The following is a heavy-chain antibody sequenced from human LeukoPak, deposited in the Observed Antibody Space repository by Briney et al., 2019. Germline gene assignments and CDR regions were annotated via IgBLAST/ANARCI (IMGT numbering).Heavy chain of an antibody. J-gene: IGHJ5*02. CDR2: IKQDGSEK. Sequence: GGSLTLSFAASGFPFSRYWLSWVRQAPGKGLEWVANIKQDGSEKYYVDSVKGRFTISRDNATNSLYLQMNSLRVEDTAVYYCARGWELDPWGQGTLVTVSS. V-gene: IGHV3-7*05. D-gene: IGHD1-26*01. CDR1: GFPFSRYW. CDR3: ARGWELDP.